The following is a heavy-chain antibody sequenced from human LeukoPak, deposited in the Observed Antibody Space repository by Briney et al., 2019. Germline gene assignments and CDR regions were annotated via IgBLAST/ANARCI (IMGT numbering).Heavy chain of an antibody. CDR3: ARGRGSTD. CDR1: GGSISSYY. V-gene: IGHV4-34*01. CDR2: INHSGST. J-gene: IGHJ4*02. D-gene: IGHD4-11*01. Sequence: SETLSLTCTVSGGSISSYYWSWIRQPPGKGLEWIGEINHSGSTNYNPSLKSRVTISVDTSKNQFSLKLSSVTAADTAVYYCARGRGSTDWGQGTLVTVSS.